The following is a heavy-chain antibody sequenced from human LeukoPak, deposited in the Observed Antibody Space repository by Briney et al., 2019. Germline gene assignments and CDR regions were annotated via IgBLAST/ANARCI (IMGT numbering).Heavy chain of an antibody. J-gene: IGHJ4*02. CDR2: IYHSGST. D-gene: IGHD3-16*01. CDR3: ARGDSRFDY. Sequence: SETLSLTCTVSGYSISSGYYWGWIRQPPGKGLEWIGSIYHSGSTNYNPSLKSRVTISVDTSKNQFSLKLSSVTAADTAVYYCARGDSRFDYWGQGTLVTVSS. V-gene: IGHV4-38-2*02. CDR1: GYSISSGYY.